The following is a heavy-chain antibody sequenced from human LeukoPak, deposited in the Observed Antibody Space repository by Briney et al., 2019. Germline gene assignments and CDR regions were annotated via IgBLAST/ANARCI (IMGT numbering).Heavy chain of an antibody. Sequence: SETLSLTCAVYGGSFSGYYWSWIRQPPGKGLEWIGEINHSGSTNYNPSLKSRVTISVDTSKNQFSLKLSSVTAADTAVYYCARGHGRFLGSFDYWGQGTLVTVSS. D-gene: IGHD3-3*01. V-gene: IGHV4-34*01. CDR1: GGSFSGYY. CDR2: INHSGST. J-gene: IGHJ4*02. CDR3: ARGHGRFLGSFDY.